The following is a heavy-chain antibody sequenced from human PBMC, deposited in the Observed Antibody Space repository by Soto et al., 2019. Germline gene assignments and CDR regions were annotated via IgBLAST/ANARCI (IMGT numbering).Heavy chain of an antibody. V-gene: IGHV1-69*01. CDR2: IIPVLGRA. D-gene: IGHD5-18*01. CDR3: ARGPWTQEGPKYYFDF. J-gene: IGHJ4*02. CDR1: GGTFYTFA. Sequence: QVQLVQSGAEVKKPGSSVKVSCKASGGTFYTFAFSWVRQAPGQGLEWLGGIIPVLGRANYAQRFQDRVSASADGSTSTAFMELSSLNSDDTAVYYCARGPWTQEGPKYYFDFWGQGTLVTVSS.